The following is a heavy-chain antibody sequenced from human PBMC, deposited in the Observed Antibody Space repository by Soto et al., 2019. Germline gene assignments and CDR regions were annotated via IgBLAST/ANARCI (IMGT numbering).Heavy chain of an antibody. CDR3: AREGRKYYHYYLDV. Sequence: QVQLQQWGAGLLKPSETLSLTCAVYGGSFSGYYWSWIRQPPGKGLEWIGEINHSGSTNYNPSLKSRVTISVDTSKNKFSLKLSSVTAADTAVYYCAREGRKYYHYYLDVWGKGTTVTVSS. V-gene: IGHV4-34*01. CDR1: GGSFSGYY. J-gene: IGHJ6*03. CDR2: INHSGST.